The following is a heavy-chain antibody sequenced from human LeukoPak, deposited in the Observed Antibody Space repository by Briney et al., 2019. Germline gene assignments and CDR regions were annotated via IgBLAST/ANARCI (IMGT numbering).Heavy chain of an antibody. D-gene: IGHD3-10*01. CDR1: GYTFTSYA. CDR2: INTNTGNP. J-gene: IGHJ6*03. CDR3: AREARLLWFGELSTSYYYYYMDV. V-gene: IGHV7-4-1*02. Sequence: GASVKVSCKASGYTFTSYAMNWVRQAPGQGLEWMGWINTNTGNPTYAQGFTGRFVFSLDTSVSTAYLQISSLKAEDTAVYYCAREARLLWFGELSTSYYYYYMDVWGKGTTVTVSS.